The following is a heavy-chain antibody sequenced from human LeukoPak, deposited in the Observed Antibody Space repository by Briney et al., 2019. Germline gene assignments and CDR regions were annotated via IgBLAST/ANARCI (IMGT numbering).Heavy chain of an antibody. J-gene: IGHJ4*02. CDR1: GFTFSNTW. CDR3: AKDGGWFGGGYYFDY. Sequence: GGSLRLSCAASGFTFSNTWMSWVRQAPGKGLEWVSAISGSGGSTYYADSVKGRFTISRDNSKNTLYLQMNSLRAEDTAVYYCAKDGGWFGGGYYFDYWGQGTLVTVSS. V-gene: IGHV3-23*01. D-gene: IGHD3-10*01. CDR2: ISGSGGST.